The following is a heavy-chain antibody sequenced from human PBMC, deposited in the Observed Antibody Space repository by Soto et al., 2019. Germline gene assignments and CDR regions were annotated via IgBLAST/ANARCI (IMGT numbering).Heavy chain of an antibody. D-gene: IGHD3-22*01. J-gene: IGHJ4*02. CDR1: GGSISSGGYY. CDR3: ARVYDSSGYFPYFDY. V-gene: IGHV4-31*03. Sequence: TLSLTCTVSGGSISSGGYYWSWIRQHPGKGLEWIGYIYYSGSTYYNPSLKSRVTISVDTSKNQFSLKLSSVTAADTAVYYCARVYDSSGYFPYFDYWGQGTLVTVSS. CDR2: IYYSGST.